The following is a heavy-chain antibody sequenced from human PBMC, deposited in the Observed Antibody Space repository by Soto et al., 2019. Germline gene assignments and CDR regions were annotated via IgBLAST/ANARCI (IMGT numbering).Heavy chain of an antibody. Sequence: GESLKISCKGSGYSFTSYWIGWVRQMPGKGLEWMGIIYPGGSDTRYSPSFQGQVTISADKSISTAYLQWSSLKASDTAMYYCARNFAGGTGGFPNSYYYSGMDVWGQGTTVTVSS. J-gene: IGHJ6*02. CDR1: GYSFTSYW. CDR2: IYPGGSDT. CDR3: ARNFAGGTGGFPNSYYYSGMDV. V-gene: IGHV5-51*01. D-gene: IGHD3-16*01.